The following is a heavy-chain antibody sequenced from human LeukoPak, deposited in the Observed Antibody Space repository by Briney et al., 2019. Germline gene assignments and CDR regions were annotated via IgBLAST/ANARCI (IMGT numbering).Heavy chain of an antibody. CDR1: GFTFSSYW. V-gene: IGHV3-7*03. D-gene: IGHD6-19*01. Sequence: GGSLRLSCAASGFTFSSYWMSWVRQAPGKGLGWVANIKQDGSEKYYVDSVKGRFTISRDNAKNSLYLQMNSLRAEDTAVYYCARVRGSGWFSYFDYWGQGTLVTVSS. CDR2: IKQDGSEK. J-gene: IGHJ4*02. CDR3: ARVRGSGWFSYFDY.